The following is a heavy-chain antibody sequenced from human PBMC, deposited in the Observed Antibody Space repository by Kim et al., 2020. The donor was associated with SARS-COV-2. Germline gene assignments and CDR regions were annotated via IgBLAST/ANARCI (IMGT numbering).Heavy chain of an antibody. CDR3: ARYSSGWYIFDP. V-gene: IGHV1-69*01. D-gene: IGHD6-19*01. J-gene: IGHJ5*02. Sequence: NHAQKFPGRVTITADESTGTAYMELSSLRSEDTAVYYCARYSSGWYIFDPWGQGTLVTVSS.